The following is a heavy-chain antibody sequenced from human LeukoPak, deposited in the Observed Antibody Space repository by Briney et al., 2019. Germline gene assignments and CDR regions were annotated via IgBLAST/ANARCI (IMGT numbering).Heavy chain of an antibody. CDR1: GFTFSSYA. J-gene: IGHJ4*02. D-gene: IGHD5-18*01. CDR2: ISGSGSST. V-gene: IGHV3-23*01. Sequence: GGSLRLSCAASGFTFSSYAMSWVRQAPGKGLEWVSTISGSGSSTFYADSVKGRFTISRDNSKNTLYLQMNSLRAEDTAVYYCAKAVDTAYLHDYWGQGTLVTVSS. CDR3: AKAVDTAYLHDY.